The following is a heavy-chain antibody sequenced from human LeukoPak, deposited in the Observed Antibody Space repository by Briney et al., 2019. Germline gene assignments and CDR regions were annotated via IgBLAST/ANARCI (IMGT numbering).Heavy chain of an antibody. D-gene: IGHD3-22*01. V-gene: IGHV7-4-1*02. J-gene: IGHJ6*03. CDR1: GYTFTSYA. CDR2: INTNTGNP. CDR3: ARHYYDSSGYWGYYYYYYMDV. Sequence: GASVTVSCKASGYTFTSYAMNWVRQAPGQGLEWMGWINTNTGNPTYAQGFTGRFVFSLDTSVSTAYLQISSLKAEDTAVYYCARHYYDSSGYWGYYYYYYMDVWGKGTTVTVSS.